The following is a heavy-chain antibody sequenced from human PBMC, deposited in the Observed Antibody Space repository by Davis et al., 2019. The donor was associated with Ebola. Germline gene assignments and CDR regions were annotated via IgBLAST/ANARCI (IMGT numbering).Heavy chain of an antibody. V-gene: IGHV1-8*01. D-gene: IGHD5-18*01. CDR2: MNPNSGNT. J-gene: IGHJ4*02. Sequence: ASALVSCYASAYSFTSYVINRLLHASPQGLEWMGWMNPNSGNTGYAQKFQGRVTMTRDTSRTTAYMELSSLTSEDTAVYFCARERNSLGSDFWGQGTLISVSS. CDR3: ARERNSLGSDF. CDR1: AYSFTSYV.